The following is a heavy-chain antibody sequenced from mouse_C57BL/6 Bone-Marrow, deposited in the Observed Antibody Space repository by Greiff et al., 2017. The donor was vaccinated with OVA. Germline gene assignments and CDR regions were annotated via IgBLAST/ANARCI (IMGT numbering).Heavy chain of an antibody. J-gene: IGHJ4*01. CDR3: AKSGTYYRPSFYYAMDY. CDR2: IWSGGST. CDR1: GFSLTSYG. V-gene: IGHV2-4*01. D-gene: IGHD2-12*01. Sequence: VQLVESGPGLVQPSQSLSITCTVSGFSLTSYGVHWVRQPPGKGLEWLGVIWSGGSTDYNAAFISRLSISKDNSKSQVFFKMNSLQADDTAIYYCAKSGTYYRPSFYYAMDYWGQGTSVTVSS.